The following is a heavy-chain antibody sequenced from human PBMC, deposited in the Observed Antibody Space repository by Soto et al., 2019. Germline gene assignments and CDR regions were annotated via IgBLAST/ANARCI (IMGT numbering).Heavy chain of an antibody. V-gene: IGHV3-30*02. D-gene: IGHD3-22*01. Sequence: PGGSLRLSCAASGFTFSSYGMHWVRQAPGKGLEWVAVIWYDGSNKYYADSVKGRFTISRDNSKNTLYLQMNSLRAEDTAVYYCAKDSGDYYDSSGYFEFDYWGQGTLVTVSS. CDR2: IWYDGSNK. CDR3: AKDSGDYYDSSGYFEFDY. J-gene: IGHJ4*02. CDR1: GFTFSSYG.